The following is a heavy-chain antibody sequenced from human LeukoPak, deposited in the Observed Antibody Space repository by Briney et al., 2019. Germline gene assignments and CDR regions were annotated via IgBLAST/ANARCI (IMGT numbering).Heavy chain of an antibody. D-gene: IGHD2-8*02. CDR3: ARGDWWN. CDR1: GYTFTSYD. Sequence: ASVKVSCKASGYTFTSYDINWVRQATGQGLEWMGWMNPNSGDTGYVQKFQGRVTMTWDTSISTAYMELSSLRSEDTAVYYCARGDWWNWGQGTQVTVSS. V-gene: IGHV1-8*01. CDR2: MNPNSGDT. J-gene: IGHJ4*02.